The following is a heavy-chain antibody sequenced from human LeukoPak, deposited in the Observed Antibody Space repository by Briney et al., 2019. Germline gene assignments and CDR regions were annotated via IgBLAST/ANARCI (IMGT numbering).Heavy chain of an antibody. J-gene: IGHJ4*02. CDR2: ISYDGSNK. D-gene: IGHD1-26*01. CDR1: GFTFSSYA. V-gene: IGHV3-30-3*01. Sequence: AGGSLRLSCAASGFTFSSYAMHWVRQALGKGLEWVAVISYDGSNKYYADSVKGRFTISRDNSKNTLYLQMNSLRAEDTAVYYCARAGVQGATDYWGQGTLVTVSS. CDR3: ARAGVQGATDY.